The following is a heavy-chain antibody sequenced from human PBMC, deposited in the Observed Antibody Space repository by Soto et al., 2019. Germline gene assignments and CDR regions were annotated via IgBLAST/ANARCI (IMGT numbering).Heavy chain of an antibody. CDR2: ISYDGSNK. CDR3: AKDRGSIAARLFDY. V-gene: IGHV3-30*18. D-gene: IGHD6-6*01. CDR1: GFTFSSYG. Sequence: QVQLVESGGGVVQPRRSLRLSCAASGFTFSSYGMHWVRQAPGKGLEWVAVISYDGSNKYYADSVKGRFTISRDNSKNTLYLQMNSLRAEDTAVYYCAKDRGSIAARLFDYWGHGTLVTVSS. J-gene: IGHJ4*01.